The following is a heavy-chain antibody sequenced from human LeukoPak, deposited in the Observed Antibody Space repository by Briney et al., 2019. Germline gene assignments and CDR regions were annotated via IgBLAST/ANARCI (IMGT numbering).Heavy chain of an antibody. CDR3: ARKSHNWFDP. V-gene: IGHV1-69*13. Sequence: GASVKVSCKDSGGTFSSYAISWVRQAPGQGLEWMGGIIPIFGTANYAQKFQGRVTITADESTSTAYMELSSLRSEDTAVYYCARKSHNWFDPWGQGTLVTVSS. CDR1: GGTFSSYA. J-gene: IGHJ5*02. CDR2: IIPIFGTA.